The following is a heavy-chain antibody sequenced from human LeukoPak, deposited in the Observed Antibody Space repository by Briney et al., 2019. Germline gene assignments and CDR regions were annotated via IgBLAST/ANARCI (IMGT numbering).Heavy chain of an antibody. J-gene: IGHJ2*01. V-gene: IGHV3-23*01. CDR3: PKGATTATRHFDL. CDR1: GFTFSSYS. Sequence: PGGSLRLSCVASGFTFSSYSVTWVRQTPEKGLAWVSIIGGPGAPTFYADSVEGRFTISRDNSKNTAYLQMNSLRAEDTAVYFCPKGATTATRHFDLWGRGTLVTVSS. D-gene: IGHD4-17*01. CDR2: IGGPGAPT.